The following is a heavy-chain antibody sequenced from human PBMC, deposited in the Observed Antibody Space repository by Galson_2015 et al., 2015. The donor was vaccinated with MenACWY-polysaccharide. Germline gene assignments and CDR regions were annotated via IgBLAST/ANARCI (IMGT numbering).Heavy chain of an antibody. V-gene: IGHV3-23*01. J-gene: IGHJ4*02. D-gene: IGHD2-2*01. CDR1: GFTFGNYA. CDR3: TRVRYSTGKYQFDY. Sequence: SLRLSCAASGFTFGNYAMSWVRQAPGKGLEWVSTIGGSGSNTHYADSVKGRFTISRDNSKNTLSLQMDSLRAEDTAVYYCTRVRYSTGKYQFDYWGQGTLVAVSS. CDR2: IGGSGSNT.